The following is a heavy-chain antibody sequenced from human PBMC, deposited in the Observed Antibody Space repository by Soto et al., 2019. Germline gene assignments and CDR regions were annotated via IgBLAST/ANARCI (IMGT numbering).Heavy chain of an antibody. CDR2: ISGSGDST. Sequence: PGGSLRLSCAASGFTFSSFAMSWVRQAPVKGLEWVSTISGSGDSTYYADSVKGRFTISRDNSKNTLFLQMSSLRAEDTAIYYCALDSRHNYGGTTVHWGQGALVTVSS. D-gene: IGHD4-4*01. CDR1: GFTFSSFA. V-gene: IGHV3-23*01. CDR3: ALDSRHNYGGTTVH. J-gene: IGHJ4*02.